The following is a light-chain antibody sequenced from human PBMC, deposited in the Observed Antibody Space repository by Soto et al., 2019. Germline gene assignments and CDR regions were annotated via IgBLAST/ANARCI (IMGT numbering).Light chain of an antibody. J-gene: IGKJ2*01. Sequence: EIVLTQSPATLSLSPGERATLSCRASQTVNGYLAWYQHKLGQAPRLLIYDTSNRATGVPARFSGSGSGTDFTLTINSLEPEDSAVYYCQQRYGWPSFGQGTKLEIK. CDR1: QTVNGY. CDR2: DTS. CDR3: QQRYGWPS. V-gene: IGKV3-11*01.